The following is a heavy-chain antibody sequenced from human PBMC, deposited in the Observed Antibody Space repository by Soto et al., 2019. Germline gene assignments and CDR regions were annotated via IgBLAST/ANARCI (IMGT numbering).Heavy chain of an antibody. CDR3: ARGSSRWDY. Sequence: PSATLSLTCAVSSSPISSLDWSWIRQPAGKGLEWIGRIYSGGRNNYNPSLKSRVTMSVDTSKNQFSLRLSSVTAADTAMYYCARGSSRWDYWGQGPLVAVSS. CDR1: SSPISSLD. CDR2: IYSGGRN. D-gene: IGHD6-13*01. V-gene: IGHV4-4*07. J-gene: IGHJ4*02.